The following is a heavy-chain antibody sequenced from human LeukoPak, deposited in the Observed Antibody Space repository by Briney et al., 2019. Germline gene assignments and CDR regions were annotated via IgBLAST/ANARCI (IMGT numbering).Heavy chain of an antibody. CDR3: ARVNIVVPAAPFDY. CDR2: IYYSGST. CDR1: GGSISSGDYY. J-gene: IGHJ4*02. Sequence: TLSLTCTVSGGSISSGDYYWSWIRQPPGKGLGWIWYIYYSGSTYYNPSLKSRVTISVDTSKNQFSRKLSSVTAADTAVYYCARVNIVVPAAPFDYWGQGTLVTVSS. D-gene: IGHD2-2*01. V-gene: IGHV4-30-4*01.